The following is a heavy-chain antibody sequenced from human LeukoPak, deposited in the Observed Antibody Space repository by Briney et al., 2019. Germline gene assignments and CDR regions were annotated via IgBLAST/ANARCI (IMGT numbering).Heavy chain of an antibody. J-gene: IGHJ5*02. D-gene: IGHD6-6*01. CDR1: GYTLTESS. Sequence: ASVKVSCKVSGYTLTESSMHWVRQAPGKGLEWMGGFDPEDGETIYAQKFQGRVTMTEDTSTDTAYMELSSLRSEDTAVYYCATFGIAARPYDWFDPWGQGTLVTVSS. CDR2: FDPEDGET. V-gene: IGHV1-24*01. CDR3: ATFGIAARPYDWFDP.